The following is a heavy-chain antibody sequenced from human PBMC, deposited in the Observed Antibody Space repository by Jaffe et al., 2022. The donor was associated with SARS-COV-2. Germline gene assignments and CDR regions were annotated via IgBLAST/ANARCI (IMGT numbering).Heavy chain of an antibody. J-gene: IGHJ3*02. CDR3: AVMPRYCGGDCFDDAFDI. CDR1: GFTFSSYE. CDR2: ISSSGSTI. D-gene: IGHD2-21*02. V-gene: IGHV3-48*03. Sequence: EVQLVESGGGLVQPGGSLRLSCAASGFTFSSYEMNWVRQAPGKGLEWVSYISSSGSTIYYADSVKGRFTISRDNAKNSLYLQMNSLRAEDTAVYYCAVMPRYCGGDCFDDAFDIWGQGTMVTVSS.